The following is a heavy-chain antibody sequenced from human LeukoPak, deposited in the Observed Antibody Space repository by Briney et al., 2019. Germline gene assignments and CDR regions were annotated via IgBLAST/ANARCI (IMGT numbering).Heavy chain of an antibody. CDR2: IDYDGGSG. CDR1: GFTHRSYE. J-gene: IGHJ5*02. CDR3: TRERGLIAPSGVDL. V-gene: IGHV3-74*01. D-gene: IGHD6-13*01. Sequence: GGSLRLSCTVSGFTHRSYEMSWIRQAPGKGLEWVSSIDYDGGSGHYADSVKGRFTTSRDNAKNTLYLQMNSLRGEDTAVYYCTRERGLIAPSGVDLWGQGTLVTVSS.